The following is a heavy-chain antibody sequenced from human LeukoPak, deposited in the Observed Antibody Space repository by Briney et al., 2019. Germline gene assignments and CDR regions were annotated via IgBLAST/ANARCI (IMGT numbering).Heavy chain of an antibody. Sequence: PGGSLRLSCAASGISVSNDYMSWVRQAPGKGLEWVSAIYADGYTRDAASVKGRFSISRHNSKNTVYLQMDNLGPEDTAVYYCARDRRGEKDFDVWGPGTMVTVSS. CDR3: ARDRRGEKDFDV. V-gene: IGHV3-53*04. CDR1: GISVSNDY. J-gene: IGHJ3*01. CDR2: IYADGYT.